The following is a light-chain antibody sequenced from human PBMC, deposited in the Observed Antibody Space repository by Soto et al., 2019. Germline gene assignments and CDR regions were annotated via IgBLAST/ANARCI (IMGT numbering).Light chain of an antibody. V-gene: IGKV3D-20*02. CDR1: QSVSNNY. CDR3: QLRMNWPWT. Sequence: EIVLTQSPGTLSLSPGERGTLSCRASQSVSNNYLAWYQQKPGQAPRLLIYGASTRATGIPDRFSGSGSGTNFTLTISRLEPEDFAVYYCQLRMNWPWTFGQGAKVDIK. CDR2: GAS. J-gene: IGKJ1*01.